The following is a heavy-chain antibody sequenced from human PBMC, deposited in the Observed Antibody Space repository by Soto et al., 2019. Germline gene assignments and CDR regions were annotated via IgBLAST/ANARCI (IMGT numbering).Heavy chain of an antibody. Sequence: SETLSLTCTVSGGSISSGDYYWSWIRQPPGKGLEWIGYIYYSGSTYYNPSRKSRVTISVDTSKNQFSLKLSPVTAADTAVYYCARDPLYCSSTSCYRWFDPWGQGALVTVSS. CDR3: ARDPLYCSSTSCYRWFDP. CDR1: GGSISSGDYY. D-gene: IGHD2-2*01. V-gene: IGHV4-30-4*01. J-gene: IGHJ5*02. CDR2: IYYSGST.